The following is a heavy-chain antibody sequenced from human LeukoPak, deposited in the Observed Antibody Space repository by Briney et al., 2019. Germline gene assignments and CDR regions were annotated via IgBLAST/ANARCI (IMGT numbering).Heavy chain of an antibody. CDR2: ISSSAITM. CDR3: ARANNWNYPYYFDY. J-gene: IGHJ4*02. Sequence: GGSLRLSCAASGFTFSNYYISWIPQAPGKGLEWVSYISSSAITMYYADSVKGRFTISRDNAKNSLYLQMNSLRAEDTAVYYCARANNWNYPYYFDYWGQGTLVTVSS. CDR1: GFTFSNYY. V-gene: IGHV3-11*01. D-gene: IGHD1-7*01.